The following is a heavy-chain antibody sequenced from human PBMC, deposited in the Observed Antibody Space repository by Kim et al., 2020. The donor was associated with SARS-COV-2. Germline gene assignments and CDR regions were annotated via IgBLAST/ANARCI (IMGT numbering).Heavy chain of an antibody. CDR1: GGTFSSYA. Sequence: SVKVSCKASGGTFSSYAISWVRQAPGQGLEWMGGIIPIFGTANYAQKFQGRVTITADESTSTAYMELSSLRSEDTAVYYCARAVTRGERLLEWLPGYWGQGTLVTVSS. D-gene: IGHD3-3*01. J-gene: IGHJ4*02. CDR2: IIPIFGTA. CDR3: ARAVTRGERLLEWLPGY. V-gene: IGHV1-69*13.